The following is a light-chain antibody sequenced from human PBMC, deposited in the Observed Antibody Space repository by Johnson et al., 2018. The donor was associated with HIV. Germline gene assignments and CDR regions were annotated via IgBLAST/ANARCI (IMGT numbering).Light chain of an antibody. CDR2: ENN. Sequence: QSVLTQPPSVSAAPGQKVTISCSGSSSDMGNCAVSWYQQLPRTAPKLLIYENNRRPSGLPDRFSGSKSGSLATLGIPGLQTGDEADYYCGAWDRSLSAEVFGTGTKVTVL. V-gene: IGLV1-51*02. CDR1: SSDMGNCA. CDR3: GAWDRSLSAEV. J-gene: IGLJ1*01.